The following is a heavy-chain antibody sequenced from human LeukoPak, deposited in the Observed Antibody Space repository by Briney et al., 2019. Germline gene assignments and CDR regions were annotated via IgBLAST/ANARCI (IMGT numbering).Heavy chain of an antibody. CDR1: GGSISSSNW. CDR3: ARVTGYMIEDYFDY. V-gene: IGHV4-4*02. J-gene: IGHJ4*02. CDR2: IYHSGST. D-gene: IGHD3-22*01. Sequence: PSETLSLTCAVSGGSISSSNWWSWIRQPPGKGLEWIGEIYHSGSTNYKPSLKSRVTISVETSKNQFSLKLRSVTAADTAVYYCARVTGYMIEDYFDYWGQGTLVTVSS.